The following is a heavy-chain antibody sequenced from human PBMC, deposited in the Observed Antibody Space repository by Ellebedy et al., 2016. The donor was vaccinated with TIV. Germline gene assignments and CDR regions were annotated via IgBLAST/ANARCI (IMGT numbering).Heavy chain of an antibody. Sequence: MPSETLSLTCTVSGGSINNYYWSWIRQPPGKELECIGYVFYSGSTNSNPSLKSRVTISVDTSKSQFSLRLNSVTAADTAVYFCARPSHGGIIHYWGQGSLVTVSS. J-gene: IGHJ4*02. CDR2: VFYSGST. V-gene: IGHV4-59*08. CDR3: ARPSHGGIIHY. D-gene: IGHD1-14*01. CDR1: GGSINNYY.